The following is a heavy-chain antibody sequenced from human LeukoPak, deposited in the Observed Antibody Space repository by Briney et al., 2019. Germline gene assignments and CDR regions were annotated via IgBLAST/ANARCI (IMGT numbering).Heavy chain of an antibody. CDR3: ARDSGTTGEVKFDP. Sequence: SETLSLTCTVSGDSISSLFLSWIREPAGMGLEWIGRIYGSRSTTYNPSLKSRVTMSVDTSKNQFSLKLTSVTAADTAVYYCARDSGTTGEVKFDPWGHGILVTVSS. D-gene: IGHD3-10*01. V-gene: IGHV4-4*07. J-gene: IGHJ5*02. CDR2: IYGSRST. CDR1: GDSISSLF.